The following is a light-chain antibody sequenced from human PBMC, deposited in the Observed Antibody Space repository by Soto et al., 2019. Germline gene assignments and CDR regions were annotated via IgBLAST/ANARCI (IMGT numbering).Light chain of an antibody. V-gene: IGKV3-20*01. J-gene: IGKJ2*01. CDR1: QSVSSSY. CDR3: QQFGSSPPRYT. CDR2: GAS. Sequence: EIVLTQSPGTLSLSPGERATLSCSASQSVSSSYLAWYQQKPGQAPRLLIYGASSRATGIPDRFSGSGSGTGFTLTISRLEPEDFAVYYCQQFGSSPPRYTFGQGTKLEIK.